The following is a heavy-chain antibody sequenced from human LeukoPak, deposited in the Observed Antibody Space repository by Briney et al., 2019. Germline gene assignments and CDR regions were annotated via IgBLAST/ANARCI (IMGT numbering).Heavy chain of an antibody. V-gene: IGHV3-48*01. Sequence: GGSLRLSCAASGFTFSSYSMNWVRQAPGKGLEWVSYISSSSSTIYYADSVKGRFTISRDNAKNSLYLQMNSLRAEGTAVYYCARDHNKGATLDAFDIWGQGTMVTVSS. CDR3: ARDHNKGATLDAFDI. D-gene: IGHD1-26*01. J-gene: IGHJ3*02. CDR1: GFTFSSYS. CDR2: ISSSSSTI.